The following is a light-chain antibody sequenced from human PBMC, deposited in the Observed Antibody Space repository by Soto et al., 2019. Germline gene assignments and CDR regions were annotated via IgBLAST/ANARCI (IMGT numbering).Light chain of an antibody. V-gene: IGKV3-15*01. CDR1: QNISSY. CDR2: AAS. J-gene: IGKJ5*01. CDR3: QQYNEWPPFT. Sequence: IALTPSLATLSFSPLKIANLSFSSSQNISSYLIWYQQKPGQAPRLLIYAASTRATGIPDRFSGSVSGTEFTLTISSLQSEDFAVYYCQQYNEWPPFTFGQGTRLEIK.